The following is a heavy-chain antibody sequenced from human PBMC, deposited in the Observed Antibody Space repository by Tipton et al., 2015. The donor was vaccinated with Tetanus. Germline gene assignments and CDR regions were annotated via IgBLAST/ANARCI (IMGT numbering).Heavy chain of an antibody. CDR3: SRALGSTDPQQPGVYFFYYYGMDV. V-gene: IGHV4-59*12. D-gene: IGHD2-2*01. CDR2: VYYTGST. CDR1: GGSMSTYY. J-gene: IGHJ6*02. Sequence: TLSLTCTVSGGSMSTYYWSWIRQPPGKGLEWIGYVYYTGSTDYNPSLKSRVTISVDTSKSQFSLSLRSVTAADTAVYFCSRALGSTDPQQPGVYFFYYYGMDVWGHGTTVTVSS.